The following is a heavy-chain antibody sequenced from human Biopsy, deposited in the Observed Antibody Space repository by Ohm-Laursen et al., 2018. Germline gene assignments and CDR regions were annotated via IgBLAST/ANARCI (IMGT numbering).Heavy chain of an antibody. Sequence: SQTLSLTCTVSGGSFTGHYWTWIRQPPGKGLEWIGHISHTGYTSYKSSLKSRVTISLDTSRKHFSLRLTSLAAADTAVYYCARGSNEYGGLYFPHWGQGTTVIVSS. V-gene: IGHV4-59*11. CDR1: GGSFTGHY. CDR2: ISHTGYT. D-gene: IGHD4-23*01. J-gene: IGHJ6*02. CDR3: ARGSNEYGGLYFPH.